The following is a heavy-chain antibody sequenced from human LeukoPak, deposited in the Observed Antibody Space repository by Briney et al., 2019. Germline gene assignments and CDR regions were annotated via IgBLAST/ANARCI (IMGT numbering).Heavy chain of an antibody. CDR2: IIPILGIA. CDR1: GGTFSSYA. CDR3: ARCIAVAGKDGAFDI. V-gene: IGHV1-69*04. D-gene: IGHD6-19*01. Sequence: GASVKVSCKASGGTFSSYAISWVRQAPGQGLEWMGRIIPILGIANYAQKFQGRVTITADKSTSTAYMELSSLRSEDTAVYYCARCIAVAGKDGAFDIWGQGTMVTVSS. J-gene: IGHJ3*02.